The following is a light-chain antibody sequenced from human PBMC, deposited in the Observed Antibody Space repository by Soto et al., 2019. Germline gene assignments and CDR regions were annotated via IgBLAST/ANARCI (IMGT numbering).Light chain of an antibody. CDR3: QQCESSVT. J-gene: IGKJ1*01. CDR1: QSVSSSF. V-gene: IGKV3-20*01. Sequence: EIVLTQSPGSLSLSPGEGATLSCRASQSVSSSFFAWYQQKPGQAPSLLIYGASRRATGVPDRFSGSGSGTDFTLSISRLEPEDFAVYSCQQCESSVTFDQGTKVEIK. CDR2: GAS.